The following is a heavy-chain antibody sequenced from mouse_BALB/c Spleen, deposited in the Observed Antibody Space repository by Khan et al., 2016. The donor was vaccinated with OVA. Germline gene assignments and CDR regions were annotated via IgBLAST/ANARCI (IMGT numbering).Heavy chain of an antibody. Sequence: EVQLEESGPGLVKPSQSLSLTCTVSGFSITSCYVWYWIRQFPGNILEWMGYISYSGSTNYNPSLKSRISITRDTSKNQFFLQLNSVTTEDTATYYCARTARIKYWGQGTTLTVSS. D-gene: IGHD1-2*01. CDR1: GFSITSCYV. CDR3: ARTARIKY. V-gene: IGHV3-2*02. J-gene: IGHJ2*01. CDR2: ISYSGST.